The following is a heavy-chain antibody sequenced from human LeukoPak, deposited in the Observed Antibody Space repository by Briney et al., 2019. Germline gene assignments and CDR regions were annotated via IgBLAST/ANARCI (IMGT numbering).Heavy chain of an antibody. D-gene: IGHD2-21*02. CDR3: ARSLVYCGSDCYFAPDQNWFDP. V-gene: IGHV1-2*02. J-gene: IGHJ5*02. CDR2: INPDSGGT. Sequence: GASVKVSCKASGYTFTGYYMHWVRQAPGQGLEWMGWINPDSGGTNYAQQFQGRVTMTRDTSISTAYMELSSLRSDDTAVYYCARSLVYCGSDCYFAPDQNWFDPWGQGTLVTVSS. CDR1: GYTFTGYY.